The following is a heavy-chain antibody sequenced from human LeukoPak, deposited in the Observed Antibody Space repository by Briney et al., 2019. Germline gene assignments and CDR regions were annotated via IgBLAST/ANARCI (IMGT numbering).Heavy chain of an antibody. CDR1: GGSINITPHY. CDR2: ISYSANT. CDR3: ANIVVSGTNWFDP. V-gene: IGHV4-39*01. D-gene: IGHD6-19*01. J-gene: IGHJ5*02. Sequence: SETLSLTCTISGGSINITPHYWGWVRQPPGKGLEWIGSISYSANTFFNPSLKSRISLSVDASRNQFSLKLNSVTAEDTAMYFCANIVVSGTNWFDPWGQGSLVIVSS.